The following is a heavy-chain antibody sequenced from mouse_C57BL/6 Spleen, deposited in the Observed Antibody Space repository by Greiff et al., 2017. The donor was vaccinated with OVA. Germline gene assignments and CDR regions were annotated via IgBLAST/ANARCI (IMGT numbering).Heavy chain of an antibody. V-gene: IGHV1-18*01. Sequence: VQLQQSGPELVKPGASVKIPCKASGYTFTDYNMDWVKQSHGKSLEWIGDINPNNGGTIYNQKFKGKATLTVDKSSSTAYMELRSLKSEDTAVYYCARSEDSSGYDYFDYWGQGTTLTVSS. CDR3: ARSEDSSGYDYFDY. CDR1: GYTFTDYN. J-gene: IGHJ2*01. CDR2: INPNNGGT. D-gene: IGHD3-2*02.